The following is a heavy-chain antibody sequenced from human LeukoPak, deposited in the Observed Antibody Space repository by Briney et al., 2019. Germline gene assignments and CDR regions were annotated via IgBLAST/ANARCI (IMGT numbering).Heavy chain of an antibody. D-gene: IGHD2-15*01. CDR1: GFTFSNYA. CDR2: ISGSGGRT. Sequence: GGSLSLSCAASGFTFSNYAMSWVRQAPGKGLEWVSAISGSGGRTAYAGSVKGRFTISRDTSKNTLYLQMNGLRAEDTAIYYCAKTGDCSGGGCYWFDPWGQGTLVTVSS. V-gene: IGHV3-23*01. CDR3: AKTGDCSGGGCYWFDP. J-gene: IGHJ5*02.